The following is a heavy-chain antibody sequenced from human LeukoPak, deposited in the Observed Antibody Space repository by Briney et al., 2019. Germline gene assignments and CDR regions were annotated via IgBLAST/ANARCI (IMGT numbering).Heavy chain of an antibody. CDR1: GFTFSSYG. D-gene: IGHD6-13*01. J-gene: IGHJ4*02. V-gene: IGHV3-30*18. CDR3: AKVVGIAIDY. CDR2: ISYDGINK. Sequence: GGSLRLSCAASGFTFSSYGLHWVRQAPGKGLEWVAVISYDGINKYYADSVKGRFTISRDNSKNTLYLQMNSLRPEDTAVYSCAKVVGIAIDYWGQGTLVTVSS.